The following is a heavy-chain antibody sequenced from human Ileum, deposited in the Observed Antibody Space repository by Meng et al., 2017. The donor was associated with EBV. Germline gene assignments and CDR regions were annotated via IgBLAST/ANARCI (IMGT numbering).Heavy chain of an antibody. J-gene: IGHJ4*02. V-gene: IGHV4-4*02. CDR1: GGSISSSNW. CDR3: ARDPTGGEDHQRV. D-gene: IGHD1-14*01. Sequence: QVGLEEWGPGLVQPSGALALTCAVSGGSISSSNWWSWVRQPPGKGLEWIGKIYHSGITIYNPSLKSRVTMSVDNSKNQFSLKLNSMTAADTAVYYCARDPTGGEDHQRVWGQGTLVTVSS. CDR2: IYHSGIT.